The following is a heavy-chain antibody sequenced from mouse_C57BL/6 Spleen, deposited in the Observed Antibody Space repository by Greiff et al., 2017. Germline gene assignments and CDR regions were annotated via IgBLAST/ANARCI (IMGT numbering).Heavy chain of an antibody. J-gene: IGHJ1*03. CDR1: GYTFTSYG. Sequence: QVQLQQSGAELARPGASVKLSCKASGYTFTSYGISWVKQRTGQGLEWIGEIYPRSGNTYYNEKFKGKATLTADKSSSTAYMELRSLTSEDSAVYFCARRTTVVAERYFDVWGTGTTVTVSS. CDR3: ARRTTVVAERYFDV. D-gene: IGHD1-1*01. V-gene: IGHV1-81*01. CDR2: IYPRSGNT.